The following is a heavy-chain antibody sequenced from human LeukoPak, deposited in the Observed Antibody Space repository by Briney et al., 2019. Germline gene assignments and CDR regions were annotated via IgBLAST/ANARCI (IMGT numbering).Heavy chain of an antibody. V-gene: IGHV3-30*18. CDR3: AKDQAHYYGSGSYFSFDY. J-gene: IGHJ4*02. D-gene: IGHD3-10*01. CDR2: ISYDGSNK. Sequence: GRSLRLSCAASGFTFSSYGMHWVRQAPGKGLEWVAVISYDGSNKYYADSVKGRFTISRDNSKNTLYLQMNSLRAEDTAAYYCAKDQAHYYGSGSYFSFDYWGQGTLVTVSS. CDR1: GFTFSSYG.